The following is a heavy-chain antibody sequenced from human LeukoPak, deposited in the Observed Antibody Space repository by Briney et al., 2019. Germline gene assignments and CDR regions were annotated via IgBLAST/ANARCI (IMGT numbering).Heavy chain of an antibody. Sequence: SETLSLTCAVSGGSISSGYYWGWIRQPPGKGLEWIGNIYHSGSTYYNPSLKSRVTISVDTSKNQFSLKLTSVTATDTAVYYCARSRRSWSTFDYWGQGTLVTVAS. CDR2: IYHSGST. CDR1: GGSISSGYY. CDR3: ARSRRSWSTFDY. D-gene: IGHD6-13*01. J-gene: IGHJ4*02. V-gene: IGHV4-38-2*01.